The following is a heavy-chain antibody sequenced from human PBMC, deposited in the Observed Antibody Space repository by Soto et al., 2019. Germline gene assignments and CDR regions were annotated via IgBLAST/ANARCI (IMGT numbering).Heavy chain of an antibody. D-gene: IGHD3-22*01. J-gene: IGHJ4*02. Sequence: ASVKVSCKGSGFTFSNHDINWVRQAPGQGLEWMGWVNPQSGNTGYAQKFQGRVTMTRNTSISTAYMELSSLRSDDTAVYYCARDSVYYYDSSATAGVFDYWGQGTLVTVSS. V-gene: IGHV1-8*01. CDR2: VNPQSGNT. CDR1: GFTFSNHD. CDR3: ARDSVYYYDSSATAGVFDY.